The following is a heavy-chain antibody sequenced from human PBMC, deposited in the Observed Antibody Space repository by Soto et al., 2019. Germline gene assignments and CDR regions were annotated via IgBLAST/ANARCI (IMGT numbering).Heavy chain of an antibody. Sequence: EGSLRLSCAASGLTFNRYWMHWVCHAPGKGLVWVSHINTDGSNTNYADSVKGRFTISRDNAKSTLFLQTNSLRDEDAAVYYCAREFCSGGNCYTYYFDPWGQGIPVTVSS. CDR2: INTDGSNT. D-gene: IGHD2-15*01. CDR3: AREFCSGGNCYTYYFDP. CDR1: GLTFNRYW. V-gene: IGHV3-74*01. J-gene: IGHJ5*02.